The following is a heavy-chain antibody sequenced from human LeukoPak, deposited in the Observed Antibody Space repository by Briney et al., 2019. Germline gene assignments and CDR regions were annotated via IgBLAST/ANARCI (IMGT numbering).Heavy chain of an antibody. Sequence: PGGSLRLSSAASGFTFSSYGMHWVRQAPGKGLEWVAFIRYDGSNKYYADSVKGRFTISRDNSKNTLYLQMNSLRAEDTAVYYCAKGEDYYGSGSYLGYYSDYWGQGTLVTVSS. CDR2: IRYDGSNK. CDR3: AKGEDYYGSGSYLGYYSDY. J-gene: IGHJ4*02. D-gene: IGHD3-10*01. V-gene: IGHV3-30*02. CDR1: GFTFSSYG.